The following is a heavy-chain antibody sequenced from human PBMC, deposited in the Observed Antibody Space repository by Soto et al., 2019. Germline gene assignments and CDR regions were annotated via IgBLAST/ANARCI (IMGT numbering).Heavy chain of an antibody. CDR2: ISGSGGST. V-gene: IGHV3-23*01. CDR3: AKEPSTYYDFWSGYYLLPDY. CDR1: GFTFSSYA. D-gene: IGHD3-3*01. J-gene: IGHJ4*02. Sequence: GGSLRLSCAASGFTFSSYAMSWVRQAPGKGLEWVSAISGSGGSTYYADSVKGRFTISRDNSKNTLYLQMNSLRAEDTAVYYCAKEPSTYYDFWSGYYLLPDYWGQGTLVTVSS.